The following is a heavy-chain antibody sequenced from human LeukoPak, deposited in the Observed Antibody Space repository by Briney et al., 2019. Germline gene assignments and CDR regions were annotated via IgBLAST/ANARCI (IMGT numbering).Heavy chain of an antibody. CDR2: IYYSGST. J-gene: IGHJ3*02. CDR1: GGSISSSSYY. D-gene: IGHD6-19*01. Sequence: PSETLSLTCTVSGGSISSSSYYWGWIRQPPGKGLEWIGSIYYSGSTYYNPSLKSRVTISVDTSKNQFSLKLSSVTAADTAVYYCARDRQWLATGAFDIWGQGTMVTVSS. CDR3: ARDRQWLATGAFDI. V-gene: IGHV4-39*07.